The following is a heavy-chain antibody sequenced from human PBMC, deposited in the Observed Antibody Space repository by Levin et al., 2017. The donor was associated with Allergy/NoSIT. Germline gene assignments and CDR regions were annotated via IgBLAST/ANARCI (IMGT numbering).Heavy chain of an antibody. CDR1: GFTFSRYW. CDR3: ARDPTYSGSI. D-gene: IGHD6-6*01. Sequence: GGSLRLSCAASGFTFSRYWMSWVSQAPGKGLEWVANIKYDGSEKYYVDSVRGRFTISRDNAKDSMYLQMNSLRAEDAAVYYCARDPTYSGSIWGQGTLVTVSS. J-gene: IGHJ4*02. CDR2: IKYDGSEK. V-gene: IGHV3-7*01.